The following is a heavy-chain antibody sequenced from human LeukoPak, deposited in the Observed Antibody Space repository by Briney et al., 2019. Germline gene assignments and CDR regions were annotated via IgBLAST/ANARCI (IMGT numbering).Heavy chain of an antibody. CDR2: IDPNGGST. D-gene: IGHD1-26*01. CDR1: GYTFTSYD. Sequence: GASVKVSCKASGYTFTSYDINWVRQATGQGLEWLGLIDPNGGSTADAQKFQGRFTMTRDTSTSTVYMELSSLRSEDTAVYYCARDWGGVGPRYYFDYWGQGTLVTVSS. CDR3: ARDWGGVGPRYYFDY. V-gene: IGHV1-46*01. J-gene: IGHJ4*02.